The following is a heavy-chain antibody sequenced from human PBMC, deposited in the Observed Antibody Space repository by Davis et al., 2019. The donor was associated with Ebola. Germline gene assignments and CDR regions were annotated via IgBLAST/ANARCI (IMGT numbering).Heavy chain of an antibody. CDR3: ARVREPHYYYYGMDV. CDR1: GDTFSNYA. Sequence: AASVKVSCKASGDTFSNYAVSWVRQAPGQGLEWVGGIITMFGTTNYAQKFQGRVTITADKSTNTAYIELSSLRSEDTAVYYCARVREPHYYYYGMDVWGQGTTATVSS. V-gene: IGHV1-69*06. D-gene: IGHD1-14*01. J-gene: IGHJ6*02. CDR2: IITMFGTT.